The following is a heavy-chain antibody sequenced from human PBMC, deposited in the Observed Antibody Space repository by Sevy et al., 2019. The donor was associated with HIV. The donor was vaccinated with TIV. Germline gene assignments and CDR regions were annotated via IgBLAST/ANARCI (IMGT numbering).Heavy chain of an antibody. J-gene: IGHJ4*02. CDR3: VGWGVGGYSYSLDC. D-gene: IGHD5-18*01. CDR2: MKEDGSER. Sequence: VGSLRLSCAASGFTFSSYWMSWVRQAPGKGLEWVATMKEDGSERNYVDSVKGRFTISRDNAKNSLYLQMHSLRAEDTAGYSFVGWGVGGYSYSLDCWGQGTLVTVSS. CDR1: GFTFSSYW. V-gene: IGHV3-7*01.